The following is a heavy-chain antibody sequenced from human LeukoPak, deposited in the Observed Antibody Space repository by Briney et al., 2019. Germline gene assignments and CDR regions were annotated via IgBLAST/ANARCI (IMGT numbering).Heavy chain of an antibody. J-gene: IGHJ4*02. D-gene: IGHD3-10*01. Sequence: SVKVSCKASGGTFSSYAISWVRQAPGQGLEWMGGIIPIFGTANYAQKFQGRVTITADKSTSTAYMELSSLRSEDTAVYYCAREELRAYTMVREIAFDYWGQGTLVTVSS. V-gene: IGHV1-69*06. CDR2: IIPIFGTA. CDR1: GGTFSSYA. CDR3: AREELRAYTMVREIAFDY.